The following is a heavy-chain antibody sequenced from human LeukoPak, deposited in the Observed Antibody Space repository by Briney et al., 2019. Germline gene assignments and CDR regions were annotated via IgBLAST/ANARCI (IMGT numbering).Heavy chain of an antibody. CDR1: GGSISSSSYY. Sequence: TSETLSLTCTVSGGSISSSSYYWGWIRQPPGKGLEWIGSIYYSGSTYYNPSLKSRVTISVDTSKNQFSLKLSSVTAADTAVYYCARLGSVGGWSDYWGQGTLVTVSS. J-gene: IGHJ4*02. CDR3: ARLGSVGGWSDY. D-gene: IGHD6-19*01. CDR2: IYYSGST. V-gene: IGHV4-39*01.